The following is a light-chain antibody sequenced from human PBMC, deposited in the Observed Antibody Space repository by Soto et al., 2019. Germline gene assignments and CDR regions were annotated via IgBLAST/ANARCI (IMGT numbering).Light chain of an antibody. CDR3: QQRSNWPRT. CDR1: QSVSSSY. CDR2: DAS. Sequence: EIVLTQSPGTLSLSPGARAPLSCRASQSVSSSYLAWYQQKPGQAPRLLIYDASNRATGIPARFSGSGSGTDFTLTISSLEPEDFAVYYCQQRSNWPRTFGQGTKVDIK. V-gene: IGKV3-11*01. J-gene: IGKJ1*01.